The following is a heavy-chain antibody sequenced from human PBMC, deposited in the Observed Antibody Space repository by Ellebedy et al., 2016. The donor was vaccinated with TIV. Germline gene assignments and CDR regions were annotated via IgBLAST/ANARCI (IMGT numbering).Heavy chain of an antibody. CDR2: IYATGST. CDR1: GGSLSADY. V-gene: IGHV4-4*07. Sequence: MPSETLSLTCTVSGGSLSADYWHWIRQPVGKRLEWIGRIYATGSTNYNPSLKSRVTMSVDRSKTQLSLRLISVTAADTAVYYCARVVPFGEFKSWFDPWGQGTLVTVSS. D-gene: IGHD3-10*01. J-gene: IGHJ5*02. CDR3: ARVVPFGEFKSWFDP.